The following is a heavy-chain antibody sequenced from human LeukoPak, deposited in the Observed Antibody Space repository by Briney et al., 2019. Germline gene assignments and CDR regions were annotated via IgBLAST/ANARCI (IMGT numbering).Heavy chain of an antibody. Sequence: SETLSLTCTVSGGSISPFQWSCIRQSAGKRLEWIGLIRNTGSADYNPSLKSRVTLSIDTSKSQISLRLTSVTAADTAVYYCATGSYSGGFDKWGQGTLVIVSS. CDR1: GGSISPFQ. D-gene: IGHD2-8*02. CDR2: IRNTGSA. J-gene: IGHJ4*02. V-gene: IGHV4-4*07. CDR3: ATGSYSGGFDK.